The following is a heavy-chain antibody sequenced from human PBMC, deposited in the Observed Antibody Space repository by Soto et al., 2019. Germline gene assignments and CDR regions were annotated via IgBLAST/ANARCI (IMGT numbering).Heavy chain of an antibody. Sequence: LVESGGGLVKPGGSLRLSCAASGFSVSDHYMIWIRQPPGKGLEWISYITATGTTEYYTDSVKGRFTISRDNAKNSLFLQMTGLRADDAAVYYCARCDGYNCLATIDYWGQGTLVTVSS. CDR3: ARCDGYNCLATIDY. CDR1: GFSVSDHY. D-gene: IGHD5-12*01. J-gene: IGHJ4*02. CDR2: ITATGTTE. V-gene: IGHV3-11*01.